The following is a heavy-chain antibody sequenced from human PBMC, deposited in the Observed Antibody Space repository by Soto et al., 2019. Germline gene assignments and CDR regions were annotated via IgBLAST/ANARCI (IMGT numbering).Heavy chain of an antibody. CDR2: ISAYNGNT. Sequence: ASVKVSCKASGYTFTSYGISWVRQAPGQGLEWMGWISAYNGNTNYAQKLQGRVTMTTDTSTSTAYMELRSLRSDDTAVYYCARAGAYNCKPYLNKGYYYYGMDVWGQGTTVTVSS. V-gene: IGHV1-18*04. D-gene: IGHD1-20*01. CDR3: ARAGAYNCKPYLNKGYYYYGMDV. J-gene: IGHJ6*02. CDR1: GYTFTSYG.